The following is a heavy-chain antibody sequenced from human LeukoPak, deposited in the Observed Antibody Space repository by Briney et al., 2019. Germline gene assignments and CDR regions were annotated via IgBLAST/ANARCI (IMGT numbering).Heavy chain of an antibody. CDR3: AREKGGLVPFDY. CDR1: GFTFSDYY. V-gene: IGHV3-11*01. CDR2: LSGSGAST. J-gene: IGHJ4*02. D-gene: IGHD6-19*01. Sequence: PGGSLRLSRAASGFTFSDYYMTWIRQAPGKGLEWVSYLSGSGASTFYADSVKGRFTISRDNAKNTFYLQMNNLSAGDTAVYYCAREKGGLVPFDYWGQGTLVTVSS.